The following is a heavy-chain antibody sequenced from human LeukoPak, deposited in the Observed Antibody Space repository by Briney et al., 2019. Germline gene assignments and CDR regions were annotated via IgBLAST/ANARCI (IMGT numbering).Heavy chain of an antibody. J-gene: IGHJ6*02. Sequence: GGSLRLSCAASGFMFSDYWMHWVRQVPGKGLVWVSRIKTDGSSTSYADSVKGRFTISRDNAKNSLYLQMNSLRAEDTAVYYCARDLTTGDYYYYYGMDVWGQGTTVTVSS. CDR2: IKTDGSST. CDR1: GFMFSDYW. V-gene: IGHV3-74*01. CDR3: ARDLTTGDYYYYYGMDV. D-gene: IGHD7-27*01.